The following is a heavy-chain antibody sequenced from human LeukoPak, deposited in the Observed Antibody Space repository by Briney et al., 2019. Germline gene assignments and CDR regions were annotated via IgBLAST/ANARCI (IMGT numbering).Heavy chain of an antibody. CDR2: ISYDGSNK. CDR3: ARXAVAXXPXXDY. V-gene: IGHV3-30-3*01. CDR1: GFTFSSYA. D-gene: IGHD6-19*01. J-gene: IGHJ4*02. Sequence: GRSLRLSCAAPGFTFSSYAMHWVRQAPGKGLEWVAVISYDGSNKYYADSVKGRFTISRDNSKNTLYLQMNSLRAEDTAVYYCARXAVAXXPXXDYWGQXXXXXVSS.